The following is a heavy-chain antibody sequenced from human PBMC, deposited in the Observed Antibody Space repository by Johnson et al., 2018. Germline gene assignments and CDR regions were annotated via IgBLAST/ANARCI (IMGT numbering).Heavy chain of an antibody. D-gene: IGHD6-13*01. CDR2: IIAIVGIA. V-gene: IGHV1-69*08. CDR3: AKDGAAAARPDRYYYGMDV. J-gene: IGHJ6*02. Sequence: QVQLVESGAEVKKPGSSVKVSCKASGGTFSSYSLSWVRQAPGQGLEWMGRIIAIVGIAKYAQKFQGRVTITADKSTSTAYMELRSLRSEDTAVYYCAKDGAAAARPDRYYYGMDVWGQGTTVTVSS. CDR1: GGTFSSYS.